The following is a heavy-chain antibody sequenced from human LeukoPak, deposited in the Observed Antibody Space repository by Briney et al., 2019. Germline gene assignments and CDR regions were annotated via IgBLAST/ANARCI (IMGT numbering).Heavy chain of an antibody. CDR2: IKSKTDGGTI. V-gene: IGHV3-15*01. J-gene: IGHJ4*02. D-gene: IGHD6-13*01. Sequence: GGSLRLSCAASGFTFSNAWMSWVRQAPGKGLEWVGRIKSKTDGGTIDYAAPVKGRFTIPRDDSKNTLYLQMNSLKTEDTAVYYCTTVMHKVEYSSSWYPNYYFDYWGQGTLVTVSS. CDR1: GFTFSNAW. CDR3: TTVMHKVEYSSSWYPNYYFDY.